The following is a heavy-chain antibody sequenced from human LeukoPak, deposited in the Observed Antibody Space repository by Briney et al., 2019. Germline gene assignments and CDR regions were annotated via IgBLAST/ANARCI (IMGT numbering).Heavy chain of an antibody. CDR3: ARGDYDFWSGYLYYYYYMDV. D-gene: IGHD3-3*01. J-gene: IGHJ6*03. V-gene: IGHV3-74*01. Sequence: GGSLRLSCAASGFTFSSYWMHWARQAPGKGLVWVSRINSDGSSTSYADSVKGRFTISRDNAKNTLYLQMNSLRAEDTAVYYCARGDYDFWSGYLYYYYYMDVWGKGTTVTVSS. CDR2: INSDGSST. CDR1: GFTFSSYW.